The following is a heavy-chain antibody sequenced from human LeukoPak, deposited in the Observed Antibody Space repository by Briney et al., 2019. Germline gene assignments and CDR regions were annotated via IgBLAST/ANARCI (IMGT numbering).Heavy chain of an antibody. D-gene: IGHD5-18*01. Sequence: GGSLRLSCVASGFTFSRYGMHWVRQGPGKGLEWLAVISSDESKRNYTDSVKGRFTISRDNSKNTLYLQMNNLRAEDTAVYYCATGRGYSYAFYYYYYYYMDVWGKGTTVTVSS. J-gene: IGHJ6*03. CDR2: ISSDESKR. CDR1: GFTFSRYG. CDR3: ATGRGYSYAFYYYYYYYMDV. V-gene: IGHV3-30*03.